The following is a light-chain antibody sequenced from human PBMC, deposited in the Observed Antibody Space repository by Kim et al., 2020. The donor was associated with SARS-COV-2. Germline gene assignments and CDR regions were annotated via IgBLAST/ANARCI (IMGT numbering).Light chain of an antibody. J-gene: IGKJ1*01. CDR2: HAS. CDR3: HQYKKWPPWT. V-gene: IGKV3-15*01. Sequence: SPGERATLSCRASQNSGKNLAWYQQRPGQAPRLLIYHASSRATGIPVRFSGSGSGSEFTLTISSLQSEDFAVYYCHQYKKWPPWTFGQGTKVDIK. CDR1: QNSGKN.